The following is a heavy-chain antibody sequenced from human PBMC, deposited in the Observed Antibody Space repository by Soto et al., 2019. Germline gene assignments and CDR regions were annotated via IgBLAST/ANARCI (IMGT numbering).Heavy chain of an antibody. CDR3: ARADYYGSGGDY. Sequence: YLRLSCAASGFTFSSYWMTWVRQAPGKGLEWVANIKQDGSEIYYVDSVKGRFTISRDNTKNSLYLQMNSLRAEDTAVYYCARADYYGSGGDYWGQGTLVTVSS. V-gene: IGHV3-7*01. D-gene: IGHD3-10*01. CDR2: IKQDGSEI. J-gene: IGHJ4*02. CDR1: GFTFSSYW.